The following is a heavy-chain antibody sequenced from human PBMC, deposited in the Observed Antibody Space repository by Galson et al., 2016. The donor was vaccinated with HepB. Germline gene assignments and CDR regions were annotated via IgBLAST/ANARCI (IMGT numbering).Heavy chain of an antibody. CDR2: AYFRSGWHV. D-gene: IGHD2/OR15-2a*01. CDR1: GDSVSSNSAA. J-gene: IGHJ4*01. Sequence: CAISGDSVSSNSAAWNWIRQSPSRGLEWLGKAYFRSGWHVDYALSVKSRITIIPDSPKNQFSLQLSSVTPEDSAVYYCATFYYEYWGQGVLVTVSS. V-gene: IGHV6-1*01. CDR3: ATFYYEY.